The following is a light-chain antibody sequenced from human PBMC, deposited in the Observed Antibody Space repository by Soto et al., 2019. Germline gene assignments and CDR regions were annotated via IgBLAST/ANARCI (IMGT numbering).Light chain of an antibody. CDR2: GDI. CDR1: SSNIGAEYD. CDR3: QSYDSTLSARYV. V-gene: IGLV1-40*01. J-gene: IGLJ1*01. Sequence: QSALTQPPSVSGAPGQRVAISCTGSSSNIGAEYDVHWYQQRPGTAPKLLIFGDINRPSGVPDRFSGSKSGTSASLAITGLQAEDEGDYYCQSYDSTLSARYVFGTGTKVTVL.